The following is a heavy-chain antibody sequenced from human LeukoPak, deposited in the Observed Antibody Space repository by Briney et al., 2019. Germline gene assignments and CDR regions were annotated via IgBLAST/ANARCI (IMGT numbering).Heavy chain of an antibody. CDR2: ISAYNGNT. Sequence: ASVKVFCKASGYTFTSYGISWVRQAPGQGLEWMGWISAYNGNTNYAQKLQGRVTMTTDTSTSTAYMELRSLRSDDTAVYYCARDEDYYGSGSYGSDYWGQGTLVTVSS. J-gene: IGHJ4*02. CDR3: ARDEDYYGSGSYGSDY. D-gene: IGHD3-10*01. V-gene: IGHV1-18*04. CDR1: GYTFTSYG.